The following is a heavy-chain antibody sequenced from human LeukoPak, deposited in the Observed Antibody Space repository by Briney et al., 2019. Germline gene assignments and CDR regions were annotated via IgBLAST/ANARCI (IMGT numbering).Heavy chain of an antibody. V-gene: IGHV1-2*02. CDR3: ARAGYSSSSGGYYYYYMDV. CDR1: GYTFTGYY. CDR2: INPNSGGT. D-gene: IGHD6-6*01. J-gene: IGHJ6*03. Sequence: ASVKVSCKASGYTFTGYYMHWVRQAPGQGLEWMGWINPNSGGTNYAQKFQGRVTMTRDTSISTAYMELSRLRSDDTAVYYCARAGYSSSSGGYYYYYMDVWGKGTTVTASS.